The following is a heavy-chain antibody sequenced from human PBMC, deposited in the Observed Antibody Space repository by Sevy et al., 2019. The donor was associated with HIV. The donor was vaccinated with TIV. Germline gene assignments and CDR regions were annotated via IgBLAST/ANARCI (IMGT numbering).Heavy chain of an antibody. CDR3: ARDTRMMGATTLNY. CDR2: IWYDGSNK. J-gene: IGHJ4*02. V-gene: IGHV3-33*01. Sequence: GGSLRLSCAASGFTFTKYGLHWVRQAPGMGLEWVAGIWYDGSNKYYADSVKGRFTISRDNSKNTVYLQMNSLRAEDTAVYYCARDTRMMGATTLNYWGQRTLVTVSS. D-gene: IGHD1-26*01. CDR1: GFTFTKYG.